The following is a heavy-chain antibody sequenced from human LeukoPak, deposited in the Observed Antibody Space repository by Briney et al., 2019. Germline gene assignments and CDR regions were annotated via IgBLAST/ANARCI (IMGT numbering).Heavy chain of an antibody. CDR1: GGTFSSYA. V-gene: IGHV1-69*06. D-gene: IGHD5-24*01. Sequence: SVKVSCKASGGTFSSYAISWVRQAPGQGLEWMGGIIPIFGTANYAQKFQGRVTITADKSTSTAYMELSSLRSEDTAVYYCAKVRRDGYNYFDYWGQGTLVTVSS. J-gene: IGHJ4*02. CDR3: AKVRRDGYNYFDY. CDR2: IIPIFGTA.